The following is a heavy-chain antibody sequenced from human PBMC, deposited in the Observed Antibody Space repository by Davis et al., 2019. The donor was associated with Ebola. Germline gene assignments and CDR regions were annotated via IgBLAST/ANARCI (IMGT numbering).Heavy chain of an antibody. J-gene: IGHJ4*02. CDR3: ARDTFNY. Sequence: ASVKVSCKASGYFLTSYHIHWVRQAPGQGLEWLGIIDPFGGYIRSPQKFQGRLSMTRDTSTSTFYLELSSLTSEDTDVYYCARDTFNYWGRGTLVTVSS. V-gene: IGHV1-46*01. CDR2: IDPFGGYI. CDR1: GYFLTSYH.